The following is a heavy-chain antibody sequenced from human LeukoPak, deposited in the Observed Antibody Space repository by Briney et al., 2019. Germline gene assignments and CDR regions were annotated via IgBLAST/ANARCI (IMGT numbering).Heavy chain of an antibody. CDR2: IYYSGST. CDR1: GGSISSSSYY. J-gene: IGHJ5*02. V-gene: IGHV4-39*07. Sequence: ASETLSLTCTVSGGSISSSSYYWGWIRQPPGKGLEWIGSIYYSGSTYYNPSLKSRVTISVDTSKNQFSLKLSSVTAADTAVYYCARALAAAGINWFDPWGQGTLVTVSS. CDR3: ARALAAAGINWFDP. D-gene: IGHD6-13*01.